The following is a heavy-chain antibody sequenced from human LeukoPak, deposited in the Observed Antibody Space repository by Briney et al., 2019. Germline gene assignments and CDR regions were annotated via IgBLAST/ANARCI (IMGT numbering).Heavy chain of an antibody. J-gene: IGHJ6*02. D-gene: IGHD2-2*01. Sequence: SETLSLTCAVSGGSISSGGYSWSWIRQPPGKGLEWIGYIYHSGSTYYNPSLKSRVTISVDRSKNQFSLKLSSVTAADTAVYYCARIDIVVVPAEKPPYGMDVWGQGTTVTVSS. CDR3: ARIDIVVVPAEKPPYGMDV. V-gene: IGHV4-30-2*01. CDR2: IYHSGST. CDR1: GGSISSGGYS.